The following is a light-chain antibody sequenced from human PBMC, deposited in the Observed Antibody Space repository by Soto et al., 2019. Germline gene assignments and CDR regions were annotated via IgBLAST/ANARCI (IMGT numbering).Light chain of an antibody. CDR3: SSYTTRRTLV. V-gene: IGLV2-14*01. Sequence: QSALTQPASVSGSPGQSVTISCTGTSGDVGAYNYVSWYQQHPGKVPKLMIYDVSHRPSGVSNRFSGSKSGTTASLTISGLQAEDEADYYCSSYTTRRTLVFGGGTKLTVL. CDR2: DVS. J-gene: IGLJ2*01. CDR1: SGDVGAYNY.